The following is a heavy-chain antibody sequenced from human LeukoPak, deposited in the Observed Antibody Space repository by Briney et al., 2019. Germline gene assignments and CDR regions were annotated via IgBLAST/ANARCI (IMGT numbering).Heavy chain of an antibody. Sequence: ASVKVSCKAYGYTGYTYTSYDMHWVRQAPVQGLEWMGIINPTGGYTTYAQKFQGRVTMTTDTSTSTAYMELRSLRSDDTAVYYCAREESSGWPRFDPWGQGTLVTVSS. V-gene: IGHV1-46*01. D-gene: IGHD6-19*01. CDR1: GYTYTSYD. CDR3: AREESSGWPRFDP. J-gene: IGHJ5*02. CDR2: INPTGGYT.